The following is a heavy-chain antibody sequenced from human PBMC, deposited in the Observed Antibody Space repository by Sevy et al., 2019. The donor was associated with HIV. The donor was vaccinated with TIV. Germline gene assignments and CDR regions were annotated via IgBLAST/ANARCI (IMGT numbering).Heavy chain of an antibody. CDR3: AREGCTRPHDY. D-gene: IGHD2-8*01. CDR1: GFNFNIYS. CDR2: LSFGCGKI. Sequence: GGSLRLSCAVSGFNFNIYSMSWVRQAPGKGLEWVSTLSFGCGKINYADALKGRFIISRDDSKNTLYLQMNSLRAEDTAVYCCAREGCTRPHDYWGQGTLVTVSS. J-gene: IGHJ4*02. V-gene: IGHV3-23*01.